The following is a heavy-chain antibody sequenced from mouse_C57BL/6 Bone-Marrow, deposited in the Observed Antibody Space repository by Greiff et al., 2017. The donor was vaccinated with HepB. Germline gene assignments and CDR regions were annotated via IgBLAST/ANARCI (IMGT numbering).Heavy chain of an antibody. CDR3: ARGDIYYDYDPFAY. J-gene: IGHJ3*01. Sequence: QVQLQQPGTELVKPGASVKLSCKASGYTFTSYWMHWVKQRPGQGLEWIGNINPSNGGTNYDEKFKSKATLTVDKSSSTAYMQLSSLTSEDSAVYYCARGDIYYDYDPFAYWGQGTRVTVSA. V-gene: IGHV1-53*01. D-gene: IGHD2-4*01. CDR1: GYTFTSYW. CDR2: INPSNGGT.